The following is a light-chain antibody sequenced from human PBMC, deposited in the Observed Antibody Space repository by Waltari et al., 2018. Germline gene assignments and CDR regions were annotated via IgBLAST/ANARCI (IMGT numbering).Light chain of an antibody. CDR1: SSDVGGYNS. Sequence: QSALSQPPSASGSPGQSVPISRPGTSSDVGGYNSVSWYQQHPGKAPKLMIYEVTKRPSGVPDRFSGSKSGNTASLIVSGLQAEDEADYHCSSYADSDNLVFGGGTKLTVL. CDR3: SSYADSDNLV. J-gene: IGLJ3*02. V-gene: IGLV2-8*01. CDR2: EVT.